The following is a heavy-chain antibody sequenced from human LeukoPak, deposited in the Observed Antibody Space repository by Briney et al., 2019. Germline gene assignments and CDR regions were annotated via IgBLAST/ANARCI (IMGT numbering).Heavy chain of an antibody. D-gene: IGHD5-24*01. J-gene: IGHJ6*03. CDR3: AGADGYSHMDV. CDR2: INHSGST. CDR1: GGSFSGYY. Sequence: SETLSLTCAVYGGSFSGYYWSWIRQPPGKGLEWIGEINHSGSTNYNPSLKSRVTISVDTSKNQFSLKLSSVTAADTAVYYCAGADGYSHMDVWGKGTTVTVSS. V-gene: IGHV4-34*01.